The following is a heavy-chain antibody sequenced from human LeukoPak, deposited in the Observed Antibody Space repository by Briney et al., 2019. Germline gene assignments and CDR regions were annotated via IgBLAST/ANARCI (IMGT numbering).Heavy chain of an antibody. CDR2: INPSSGST. D-gene: IGHD6-19*01. J-gene: IGHJ4*02. CDR1: GYTFTSYY. V-gene: IGHV1-46*01. Sequence: ASVKVSCKASGYTFTSYYMHWVRQAPGQGLEWMGIINPSSGSTSYAQKFQGRVTMTRDTSTSTVYMELSSLRSEDTAVYYCARSINEWLVPGEYYFDYWGQGTLVTVSS. CDR3: ARSINEWLVPGEYYFDY.